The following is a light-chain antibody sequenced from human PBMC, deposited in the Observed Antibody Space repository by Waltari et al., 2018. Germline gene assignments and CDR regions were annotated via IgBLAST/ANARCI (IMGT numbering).Light chain of an antibody. J-gene: IGLJ2*01. CDR1: NSDVGTYNL. CDR3: CSYTTTSAFVV. CDR2: EVD. V-gene: IGLV2-23*02. Sequence: QSALTQPASVSGSPGQSITISCTGTNSDVGTYNLVSWYQHHPGKASKLIIYEVDKRPSGVVYRFSASKSGNTASLTISGLQADDEADYYCCSYTTTSAFVVFGGVTKLTVL.